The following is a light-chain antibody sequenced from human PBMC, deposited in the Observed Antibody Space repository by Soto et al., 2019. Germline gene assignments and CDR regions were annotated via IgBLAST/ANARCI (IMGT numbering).Light chain of an antibody. CDR2: KAS. V-gene: IGKV1-5*03. Sequence: DIQMTQSPSTLSGSVGDRVTITCRXSQTISSWLAWYQQKPGKAPKLLIYKASTLKSGVPSRFSGSGSGTEFTLTISSLQPGDFATYYCQHYNRYSEAFGQGTKVDIK. CDR1: QTISSW. J-gene: IGKJ1*01. CDR3: QHYNRYSEA.